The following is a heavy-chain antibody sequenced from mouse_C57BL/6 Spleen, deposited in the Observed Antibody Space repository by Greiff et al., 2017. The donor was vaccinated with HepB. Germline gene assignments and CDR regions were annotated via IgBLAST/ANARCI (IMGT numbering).Heavy chain of an antibody. CDR2: ISSGSSTI. J-gene: IGHJ4*01. Sequence: EVKLVESGGGLVKPGGSLKLSCAASGFTFSDYGMHWVRQAPEKGLEWVAYISSGSSTIYYADTVKGRFTISRDNAKNTLFLQMTSLRSEDTAMYYCARDVLYAVDYWGQGTSVTVSS. CDR3: ARDVLYAVDY. V-gene: IGHV5-17*01. CDR1: GFTFSDYG.